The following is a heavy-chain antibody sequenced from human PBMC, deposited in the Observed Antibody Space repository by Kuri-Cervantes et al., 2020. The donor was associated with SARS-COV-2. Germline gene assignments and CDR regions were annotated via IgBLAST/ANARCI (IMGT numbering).Heavy chain of an antibody. D-gene: IGHD3-10*01. V-gene: IGHV4-39*01. Sequence: SETLSLTCTVSGGSISSSSYYWGWIRQPPGKGLERIGSIYYSGSTYYNPSLKSRVTISVDTSKNQFSLKLSSVTAADTAVYYCARHYYGSGSYYNWGSFDYWGQGTLVTVSS. CDR3: ARHYYGSGSYYNWGSFDY. CDR1: GGSISSSSYY. J-gene: IGHJ4*02. CDR2: IYYSGST.